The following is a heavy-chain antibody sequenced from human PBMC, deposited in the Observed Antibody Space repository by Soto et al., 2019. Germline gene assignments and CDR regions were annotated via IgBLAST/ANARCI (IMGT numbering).Heavy chain of an antibody. CDR2: ISYDGSNK. J-gene: IGHJ4*02. V-gene: IGHV3-30-3*01. Sequence: PGGSLRLSCAASGFTFSSYAMHWVRQAPGKGLEWVAVISYDGSNKYYADSVKGRFTISRDNSKNTLYLQMSSLRAEDTAVYYCARDRFGYVQAPGYFDYWGQGTLVTVSS. CDR3: ARDRFGYVQAPGYFDY. D-gene: IGHD5-12*01. CDR1: GFTFSSYA.